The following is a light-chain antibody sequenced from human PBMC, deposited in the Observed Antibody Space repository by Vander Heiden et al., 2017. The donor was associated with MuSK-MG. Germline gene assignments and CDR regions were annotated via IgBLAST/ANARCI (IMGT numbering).Light chain of an antibody. V-gene: IGLV3-25*03. CDR1: GLPAAA. CDR3: QSADSRKTESVV. J-gene: IGLJ2*01. Sequence: YELTLPPSVSVSPGQTARIPCSGAGLPAAAAHCSHPTPGQAPGLLIYKETERRSGITERLSGSSSGTTVTLTISGVSAEDEEDDYCQSADSRKTESVVLGGGTKLTVL. CDR2: KET.